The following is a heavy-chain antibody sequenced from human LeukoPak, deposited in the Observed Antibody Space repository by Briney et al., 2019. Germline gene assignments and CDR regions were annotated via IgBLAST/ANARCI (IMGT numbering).Heavy chain of an antibody. D-gene: IGHD6-19*01. J-gene: IGHJ3*02. CDR1: GFAFSTYA. CDR3: AKDPSSGWYVNAFDI. V-gene: IGHV3-23*01. Sequence: PGGSLRLSCATSGFAFSTYAMSWVRQAPGKGLEWVSTISGGGESTHYADSVEGRFTISRDNSKNTLYLQMNSLTAEDTAVYYCAKDPSSGWYVNAFDIWGQGTMVTVSS. CDR2: ISGGGEST.